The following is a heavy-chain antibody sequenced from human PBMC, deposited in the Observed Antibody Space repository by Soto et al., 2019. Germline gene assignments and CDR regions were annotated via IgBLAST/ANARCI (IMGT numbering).Heavy chain of an antibody. CDR3: ASYATFVVXSGKAFEI. CDR2: IYPGDSDT. V-gene: IGHV5-51*01. Sequence: GESLKISCNGSGYSFTSYWIGWVRQMPGKGLEWMGIIYPGDSDTRYSPSFQGQVTISADKSISTAYLQWSSLKASDTAMYYCASYATFVVXSGKAFEIWGQGTMVTVSS. CDR1: GYSFTSYW. J-gene: IGHJ3*02. D-gene: IGHD2-2*01.